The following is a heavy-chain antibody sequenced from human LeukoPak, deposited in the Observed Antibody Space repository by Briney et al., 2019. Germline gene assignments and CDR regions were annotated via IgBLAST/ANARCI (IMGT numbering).Heavy chain of an antibody. J-gene: IGHJ4*02. V-gene: IGHV3-23*01. Sequence: GGSLRLSCAASGFTFSNAWMSWVRQAPGKGLEWVSAISGSGGSTYYADSVKGRFTISRDNSKNTLYLQMNSLRAEDTAVYYCAKDVPVQLEHDSFFDYWGQGTLVTVSS. CDR1: GFTFSNAW. CDR3: AKDVPVQLEHDSFFDY. CDR2: ISGSGGST. D-gene: IGHD1-1*01.